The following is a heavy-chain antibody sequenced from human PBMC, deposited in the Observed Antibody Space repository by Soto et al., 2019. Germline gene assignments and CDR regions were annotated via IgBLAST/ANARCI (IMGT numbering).Heavy chain of an antibody. CDR2: VIPILGIA. CDR3: ARRLRIKTGGWFNWFDP. Sequence: ASVKVSCKGSVCTLSSYSISWVREGPGQGLEWMGRVIPILGIANYAQKFQGRVTITADKSTSTAYMELSSLRSEDTAVYYCARRLRIKTGGWFNWFDPWGQGTLVTVSS. J-gene: IGHJ5*02. D-gene: IGHD6-19*01. V-gene: IGHV1-69*02. CDR1: VCTLSSYS.